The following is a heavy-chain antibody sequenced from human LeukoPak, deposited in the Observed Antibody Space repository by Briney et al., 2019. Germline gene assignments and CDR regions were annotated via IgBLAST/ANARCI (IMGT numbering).Heavy chain of an antibody. D-gene: IGHD3-10*01. CDR3: ARDRVASGRFGEVAS. J-gene: IGHJ5*02. CDR2: ISGGGSYI. Sequence: GGSMRPSCAASGFTFSTSSMNWVRPAPGKGLEWASFISGGGSYIYYAESVKGRFTISRDNAKNSLYLQMNSLRAEDTAIYYCARDRVASGRFGEVASWGQGTLVTVAS. CDR1: GFTFSTSS. V-gene: IGHV3-21*01.